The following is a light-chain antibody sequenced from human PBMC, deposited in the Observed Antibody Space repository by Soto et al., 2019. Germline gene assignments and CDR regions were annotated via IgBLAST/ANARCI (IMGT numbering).Light chain of an antibody. CDR1: SSDVGGYNY. CDR2: EVS. Sequence: QSVLTQPPSASGSPGQSVTISCTGTSSDVGGYNYVSWYQQHPGKAPKVMMYEVSKRPSGVPDRFSGSKSGNTASLTISGLQAEDEADYYCCSYAGSYTLAFGGGTKVTVL. V-gene: IGLV2-8*01. CDR3: CSYAGSYTLA. J-gene: IGLJ2*01.